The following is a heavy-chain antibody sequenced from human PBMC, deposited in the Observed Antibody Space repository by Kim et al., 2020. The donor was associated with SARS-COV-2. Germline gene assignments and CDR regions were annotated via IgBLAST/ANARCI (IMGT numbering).Heavy chain of an antibody. CDR1: GFTFSNAW. J-gene: IGHJ6*02. D-gene: IGHD6-13*01. CDR3: TTDSSSSWYKRDYYYYGMDV. Sequence: GGSLRLSCAASGFTFSNAWMSWVRQAPGKGLEWVGRIKSKTDGGTTDYAAPVKGRFTISRDDSKNTLYLQMNSLKTEDTAMYYCTTDSSSSWYKRDYYYYGMDVWGQGTTVTVSS. V-gene: IGHV3-15*01. CDR2: IKSKTDGGTT.